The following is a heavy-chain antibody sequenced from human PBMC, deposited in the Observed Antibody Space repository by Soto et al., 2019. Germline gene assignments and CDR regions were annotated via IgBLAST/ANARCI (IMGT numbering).Heavy chain of an antibody. V-gene: IGHV4-39*01. CDR2: IYYSGST. Sequence: PSETLSLTCTVSGGSISSYYWGWIRQPPGKGLEWIGSIYYSGSTYYDPSLKSRVTISVDTSKNQFSLKLSSVTAADTAVYYCARLKDVAPTNWGQGTLVTVSS. CDR3: ARLKDVAPTN. CDR1: GGSISSYY. J-gene: IGHJ4*02. D-gene: IGHD5-12*01.